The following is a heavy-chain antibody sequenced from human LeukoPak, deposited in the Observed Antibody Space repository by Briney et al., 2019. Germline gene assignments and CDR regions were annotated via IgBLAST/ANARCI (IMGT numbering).Heavy chain of an antibody. CDR2: IYYSGST. CDR3: ARQDFYYDSSGYLDY. D-gene: IGHD3-22*01. V-gene: IGHV4-39*01. J-gene: IGHJ4*02. Sequence: PSETLSLTCTVSGGSISSYYWGWIRQPPGKGLEWIGSIYYSGSTYDNPSLKSRVTISVDTSKNQFSLKLSSVTAADTAVYYCARQDFYYDSSGYLDYWGQGTLVTVSS. CDR1: GGSISSYY.